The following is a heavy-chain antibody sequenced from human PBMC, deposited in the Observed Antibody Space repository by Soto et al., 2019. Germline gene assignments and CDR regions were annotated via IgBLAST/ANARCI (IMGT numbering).Heavy chain of an antibody. CDR2: ISSSSSTI. J-gene: IGHJ4*02. Sequence: CAASGFTFSSYGMNWVRQAPGKGLEWVSYISSSSSTIYYADSVKGRFTISRDNAKNSLYLQMNSLRDEDTAVYYCARENKPFLVGAYYFDYWGQGTLVTVSS. CDR1: GFTFSSYG. V-gene: IGHV3-48*02. CDR3: ARENKPFLVGAYYFDY. D-gene: IGHD1-26*01.